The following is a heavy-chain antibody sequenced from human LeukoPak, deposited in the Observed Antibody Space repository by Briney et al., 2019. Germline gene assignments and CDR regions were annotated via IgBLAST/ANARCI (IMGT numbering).Heavy chain of an antibody. Sequence: GASVKVSCKASGYTFTSYDINWVRQATGQGLEWMGWMNPNSGNTGYAQKFQGRVTITRNTSISTAYMELSSLRSEDTAVYYCARESVWGGYRAFDYWGQGTLVTVSS. CDR1: GYTFTSYD. V-gene: IGHV1-8*03. D-gene: IGHD3-16*02. CDR2: MNPNSGNT. CDR3: ARESVWGGYRAFDY. J-gene: IGHJ4*02.